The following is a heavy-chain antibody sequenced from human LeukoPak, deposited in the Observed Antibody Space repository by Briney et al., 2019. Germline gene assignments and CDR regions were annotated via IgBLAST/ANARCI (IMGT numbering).Heavy chain of an antibody. V-gene: IGHV3-23*01. CDR1: GFRFPSYA. CDR3: ARGWGCGGDCYTYFDS. Sequence: GGSLRLSCAASGFRFPSYAMSWVRQAPGKGLEWVSSISGSGGSTYYADSEKGRFTISRDNSKNTLYLQMNSLRAEDTAVYYCARGWGCGGDCYTYFDSWGRGTLVTVSS. J-gene: IGHJ4*02. CDR2: ISGSGGST. D-gene: IGHD2-21*02.